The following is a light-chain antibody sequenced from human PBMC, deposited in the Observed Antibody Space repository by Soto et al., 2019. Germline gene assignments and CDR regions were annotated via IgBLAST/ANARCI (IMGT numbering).Light chain of an antibody. V-gene: IGLV2-8*01. J-gene: IGLJ2*01. CDR2: EVT. CDR3: SSYGGTNNVV. Sequence: QSVLTQPPSASGSPGQSVTISRTGTSSDVGGYKYVSWYQHHPGKAPKVVIYEVTKRPSGVPDRFSGSQSGNTASLTVSGLQAEDEADYYCSSYGGTNNVVFGGGTKLTV. CDR1: SSDVGGYKY.